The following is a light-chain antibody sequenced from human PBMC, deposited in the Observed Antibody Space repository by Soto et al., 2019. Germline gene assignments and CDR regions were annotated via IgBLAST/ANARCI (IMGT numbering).Light chain of an antibody. CDR1: SSNIGAGYD. CDR2: GNS. V-gene: IGLV1-40*01. J-gene: IGLJ2*01. CDR3: QSYDSSLSVV. Sequence: QSVLTQPPSVSGAPGQRVTISCTGSSSNIGAGYDVHWYQQLPGTAPKLLIYGNSNRPSGVPDRFSGSKSGTSASLAITGLRAEDEADYYCQSYDSSLSVVFGGGTK.